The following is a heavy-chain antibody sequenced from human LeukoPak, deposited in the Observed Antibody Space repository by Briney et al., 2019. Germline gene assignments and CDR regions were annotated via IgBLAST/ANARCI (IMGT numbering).Heavy chain of an antibody. Sequence: ASVKVSCKASGYTFTSYGISWVRQAPGQGLEWXXXXSAYNGNTNYAQKLQGRVTMTTDTSTSTAYMELRSLRSDDTAVYYCARYYGSGSYYGVYDYWGQGTLVTVSS. D-gene: IGHD3-10*01. CDR1: GYTFTSYG. J-gene: IGHJ4*02. CDR2: XSAYNGNT. CDR3: ARYYGSGSYYGVYDY. V-gene: IGHV1-18*04.